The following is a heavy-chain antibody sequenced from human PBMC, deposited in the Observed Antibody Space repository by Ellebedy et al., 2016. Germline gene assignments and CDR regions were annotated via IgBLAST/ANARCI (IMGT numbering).Heavy chain of an antibody. CDR2: INPSGGNT. J-gene: IGHJ5*02. CDR1: GYTLTSYY. CDR3: ARGDYGGKSPGRA. D-gene: IGHD4-23*01. V-gene: IGHV1-46*01. Sequence: ASVKVSCXASGYTLTSYYMNWVRQAPGQGIEWLGIINPSGGNTNYAQKFQGRVSMATDTSTTTVYKELSSLRSEDTALYYCARGDYGGKSPGRAWGQGTLVTVSS.